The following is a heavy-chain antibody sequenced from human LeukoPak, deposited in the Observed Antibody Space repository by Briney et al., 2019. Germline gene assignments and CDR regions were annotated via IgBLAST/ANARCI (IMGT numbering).Heavy chain of an antibody. CDR3: ARGRYKVRGVPGDY. CDR1: GYTFTSYD. J-gene: IGHJ4*02. Sequence: ASVKVSCKASGYTFTSYDINWGRQATGQGLEWMGWMNPNSGNTGYAQKFQGRVTMTRNTSISTAYMELSSLRSEDTAVYYCARGRYKVRGVPGDYWGQGTLVTVSS. D-gene: IGHD3-10*01. CDR2: MNPNSGNT. V-gene: IGHV1-8*01.